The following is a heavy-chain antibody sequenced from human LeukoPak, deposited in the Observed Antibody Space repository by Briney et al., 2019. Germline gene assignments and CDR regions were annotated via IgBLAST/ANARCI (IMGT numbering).Heavy chain of an antibody. CDR1: GGSISRGSYY. J-gene: IGHJ6*03. Sequence: SETLSLTCTVSGGSISRGSYYWSWIRQPAGKGLEWIGRIYTSGSTNYNPSLKSRVTISVDTSKNQFSLKLSSVTAADTAVYYCARDLVRSYYYMDVWGKGTTATVSS. CDR3: ARDLVRSYYYMDV. V-gene: IGHV4-61*02. CDR2: IYTSGST. D-gene: IGHD2-8*02.